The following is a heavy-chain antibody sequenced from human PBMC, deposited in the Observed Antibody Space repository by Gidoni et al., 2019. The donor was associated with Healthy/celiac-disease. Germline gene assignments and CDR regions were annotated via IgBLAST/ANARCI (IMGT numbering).Heavy chain of an antibody. V-gene: IGHV3-23*01. CDR3: AKGRQGYSGSYWEDAFDI. Sequence: EVPLLESGGALFPPGGLMRTHCAAAGCHFRSAAMNWVRQAPGKGLVGFSAISGSGGSTYYADSVKGRFTISRDNYKNTLYLQMNSLRAEDTAVYYCAKGRQGYSGSYWEDAFDIWGQGTMVTVSS. CDR1: GCHFRSAA. J-gene: IGHJ3*02. D-gene: IGHD1-26*01. CDR2: ISGSGGST.